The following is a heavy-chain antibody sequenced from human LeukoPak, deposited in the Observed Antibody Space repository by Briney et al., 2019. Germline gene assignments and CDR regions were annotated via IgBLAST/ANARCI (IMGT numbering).Heavy chain of an antibody. CDR1: GFTFSSYE. Sequence: PGGSLRLSCAASGFTFSSYEMNWVRQAPGKGLEWVSYISSSGSTIYYADSVKGRFTISRDNAKNPLYLQMNSLRAEDTAVYYCARDHYYGSGSYPSYFDYWGQGTLVTVSS. D-gene: IGHD3-10*01. CDR3: ARDHYYGSGSYPSYFDY. J-gene: IGHJ4*02. V-gene: IGHV3-48*03. CDR2: ISSSGSTI.